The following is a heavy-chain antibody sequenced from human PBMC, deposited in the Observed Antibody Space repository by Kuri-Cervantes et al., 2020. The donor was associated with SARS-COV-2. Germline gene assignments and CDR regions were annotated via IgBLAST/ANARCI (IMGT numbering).Heavy chain of an antibody. CDR3: ARHRKIYDYWGGRGFFYYYMDV. V-gene: IGHV4-34*01. CDR1: GGSFSGYY. D-gene: IGHD3/OR15-3a*01. CDR2: INHSGST. J-gene: IGHJ6*03. Sequence: SETLSLTCAVYGGSFSGYYWSWIRQPPGKGLEWFGEINHSGSTNYNPSLKSRVTISVDTSKNQFSLKLSSVTAADTAVYYCARHRKIYDYWGGRGFFYYYMDVWGKGTTVTVSS.